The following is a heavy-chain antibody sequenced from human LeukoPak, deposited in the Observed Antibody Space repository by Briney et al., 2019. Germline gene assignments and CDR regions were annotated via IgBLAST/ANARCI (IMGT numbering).Heavy chain of an antibody. CDR2: ISDRGTYI. J-gene: IGHJ4*02. CDR3: ARESFSGWYDDD. Sequence: GGSLRLSCAASGFTFSSYNMNWDRQAPGKGLEWVSSISDRGTYIYYAGSVKGRFTISRDNAKNSLYLQMNSLRGEDTAVYYCARESFSGWYDDDWGKGTLVTVSS. CDR1: GFTFSSYN. D-gene: IGHD6-19*01. V-gene: IGHV3-21*01.